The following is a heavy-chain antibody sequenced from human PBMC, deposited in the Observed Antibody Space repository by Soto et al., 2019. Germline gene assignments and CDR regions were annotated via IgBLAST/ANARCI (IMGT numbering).Heavy chain of an antibody. V-gene: IGHV3-30*18. CDR3: AQASGDRSPFRSEKSFDH. CDR2: ISHGGSNT. CDR1: GFTFSSYG. Sequence: GFPRLSCAPSGFTFSSYGMHWVRQAPGKGLEWVAVISHGGSNTYYGASVKGRFTISRDNSKNTLYLQMTSLKAEDTAVYYCAQASGDRSPFRSEKSFDHWGQGTLVTVSS. J-gene: IGHJ4*02. D-gene: IGHD5-18*01.